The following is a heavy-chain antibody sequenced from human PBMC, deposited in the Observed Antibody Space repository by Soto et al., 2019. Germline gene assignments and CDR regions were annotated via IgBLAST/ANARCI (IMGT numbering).Heavy chain of an antibody. CDR2: ISSSSSTI. CDR3: AREVGATDYYYGMDV. Sequence: AGGSLRLSCAASGFTFSSYSMNWVRQAPGKGLEWVSYISSSSSTIYYADSVKGRFTISRDNAKNSLYLQMNSLRDEDTAVYYCAREVGATDYYYGMDVWGQGTTVTVSS. J-gene: IGHJ6*02. D-gene: IGHD1-26*01. CDR1: GFTFSSYS. V-gene: IGHV3-48*02.